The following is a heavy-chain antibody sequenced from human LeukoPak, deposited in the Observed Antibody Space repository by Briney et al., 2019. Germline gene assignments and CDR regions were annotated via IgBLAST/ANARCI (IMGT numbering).Heavy chain of an antibody. V-gene: IGHV3-48*02. Sequence: PGGSLRLSCAASGFTFSSYSMHWVRQAPGKGLEWVSYINTSSSTIYYADSAKGRFTISRDNAKNSLYLQMNSLRDEDTAVYYCARDTRVCGGDCCEFFDYWGQGTLVTVS. D-gene: IGHD2-21*02. CDR3: ARDTRVCGGDCCEFFDY. CDR1: GFTFSSYS. J-gene: IGHJ4*02. CDR2: INTSSSTI.